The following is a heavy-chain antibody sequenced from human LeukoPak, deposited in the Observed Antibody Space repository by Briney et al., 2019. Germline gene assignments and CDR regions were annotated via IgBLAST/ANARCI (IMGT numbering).Heavy chain of an antibody. CDR2: ISSSGSTI. CDR3: ARDGGFDY. Sequence: HPGGPRKLSCAAPGFTFSGYEMNWVRQAPGKGLEWVSYISSSGSTIYYADSVKGRFTISRDNAKNSLYLQMNSLRAEDTAVYYCARDGGFDYWGQGTLVTVSS. D-gene: IGHD4-23*01. J-gene: IGHJ4*02. CDR1: GFTFSGYE. V-gene: IGHV3-48*03.